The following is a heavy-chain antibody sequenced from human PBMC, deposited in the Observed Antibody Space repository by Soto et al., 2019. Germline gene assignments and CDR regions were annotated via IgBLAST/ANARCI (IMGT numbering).Heavy chain of an antibody. CDR2: ISYDGSNK. CDR1: GFTFSSYA. Sequence: QVQLLESGGGVVQPGRSLRLSCAASGFTFSSYAMHWVRQAPGKGLEWVAVISYDGSNKYYADSVKDRFTISRDNSNNTQYLQMSSLNAGNTAVYYCAKTPSDPFDYWGQGTLVTVSS. J-gene: IGHJ4*02. CDR3: AKTPSDPFDY. V-gene: IGHV3-30*18.